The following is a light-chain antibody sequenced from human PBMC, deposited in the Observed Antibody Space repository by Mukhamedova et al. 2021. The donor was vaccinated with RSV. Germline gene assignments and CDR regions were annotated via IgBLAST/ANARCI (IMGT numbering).Light chain of an antibody. CDR1: QSVTSTY. J-gene: IGKJ1*01. Sequence: SPGERATLSCRASQSVTSTYLAWYQQKPGQAPRLLIYDATNRATGIPARFSGSGSGTDFTLTISSLEPEDFAVYYCQHRSNFGQGT. CDR2: DAT. V-gene: IGKV3-11*01. CDR3: QHRSN.